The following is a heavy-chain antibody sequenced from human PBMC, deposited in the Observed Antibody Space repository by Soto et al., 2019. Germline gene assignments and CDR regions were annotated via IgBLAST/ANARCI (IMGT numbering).Heavy chain of an antibody. J-gene: IGHJ4*02. V-gene: IGHV4-34*01. CDR2: IDHSGST. CDR1: GGSFSGYF. CDR3: ARWRSSGWYADDY. Sequence: SETLSLTCAVYGGSFSGYFWSWIRQPPGKGLEWIGEIDHSGSTNYNPSLKSRVTISVDTSKKQISLKVTSVTASDTAVYYCARWRSSGWYADDYWGQGTRATVSS. D-gene: IGHD6-19*01.